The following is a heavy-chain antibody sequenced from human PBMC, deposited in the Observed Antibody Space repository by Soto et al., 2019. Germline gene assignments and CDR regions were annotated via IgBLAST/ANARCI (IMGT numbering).Heavy chain of an antibody. J-gene: IGHJ5*02. CDR3: ARDLRGSSAWIDP. CDR2: INTNSGGT. V-gene: IGHV1-2*02. D-gene: IGHD6-19*01. Sequence: QVELVQSGTEVMKPGASVKVSCKASGYTFTDYHMHRVRQAPGQGLEWMGWINTNSGGTNYPQKFQGRVTMTRDTSINTAYMELNRLTSDDTAVYFCARDLRGSSAWIDPWGQGTLVTVSS. CDR1: GYTFTDYH.